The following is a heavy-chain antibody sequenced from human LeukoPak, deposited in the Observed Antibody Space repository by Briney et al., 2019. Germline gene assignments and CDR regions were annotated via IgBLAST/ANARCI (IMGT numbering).Heavy chain of an antibody. CDR3: ARDNKVY. D-gene: IGHD2/OR15-2a*01. Sequence: PGGSLRLSCAASGFTFSSYAMHWVRQAPGKGLEWVAVISYDGSNKYYADSVKSRFTISRDNSKNTLYLQMNSLRAEDTAVYYCARDNKVYWGQGTLVTVSS. J-gene: IGHJ4*02. CDR1: GFTFSSYA. V-gene: IGHV3-30-3*01. CDR2: ISYDGSNK.